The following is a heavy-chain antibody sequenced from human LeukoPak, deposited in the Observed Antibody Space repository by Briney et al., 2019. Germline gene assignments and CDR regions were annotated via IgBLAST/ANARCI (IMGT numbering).Heavy chain of an antibody. CDR2: IYPGDSDT. CDR1: GYSFTSYW. J-gene: IGHJ4*02. D-gene: IGHD3-22*01. CDR3: ARVHYYYDSSGYHPGSFDY. Sequence: GESLKISCKGSGYSFTSYWISWVRQMPGKGLEWMGIIYPGDSDTRYSPSFQGQVTISADKSISTAYLQWSSLKASDTAMYYCARVHYYYDSSGYHPGSFDYWGQGTLVTVSS. V-gene: IGHV5-51*01.